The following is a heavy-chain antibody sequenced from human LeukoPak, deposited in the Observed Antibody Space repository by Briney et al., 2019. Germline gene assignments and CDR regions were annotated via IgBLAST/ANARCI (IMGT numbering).Heavy chain of an antibody. J-gene: IGHJ3*02. CDR3: AKVVRDIVVVPAAIFDAFDI. CDR2: ISGSGGST. D-gene: IGHD2-2*01. V-gene: IGHV3-23*01. CDR1: GFTFSSYD. Sequence: GGSLRLSCAASGFTFSSYDMTWVHQTPGKGLEWVSAISGSGGSTYYADSVKGRFTISRDNSKNTLYLQMNSLRAEDTAVYYCAKVVRDIVVVPAAIFDAFDIWGQGTMVTVSS.